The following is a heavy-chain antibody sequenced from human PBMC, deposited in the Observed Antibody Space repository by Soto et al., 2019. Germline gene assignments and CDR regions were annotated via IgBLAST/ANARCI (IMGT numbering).Heavy chain of an antibody. Sequence: QVQLVQSGAEVKKPGASVKVSCKASGYTFTSYGISWVRQAPGQGLEWMGWISAYNGNTNYAQKLQGRVTMTTDTSTSTAYMELRSLRSDDTAVYYCARGYCSSTSCYPGVFWFDPGGQGTLVTVSS. CDR3: ARGYCSSTSCYPGVFWFDP. CDR2: ISAYNGNT. CDR1: GYTFTSYG. V-gene: IGHV1-18*01. D-gene: IGHD2-2*01. J-gene: IGHJ5*02.